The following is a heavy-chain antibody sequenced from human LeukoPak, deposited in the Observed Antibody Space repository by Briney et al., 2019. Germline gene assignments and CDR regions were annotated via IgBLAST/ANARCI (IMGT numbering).Heavy chain of an antibody. Sequence: SETLSLTCTVSGGSISSGSYYWSWIRQPAGKGLEWIGRIYTSGSTNYNPSLKSRVTISVDTSKNQFSLKLSSVTAADTAVYYCARDRGIAQLAFDYWGQGTLVTVSS. CDR2: IYTSGST. CDR1: GGSISSGSYY. V-gene: IGHV4-61*02. J-gene: IGHJ4*02. D-gene: IGHD6-13*01. CDR3: ARDRGIAQLAFDY.